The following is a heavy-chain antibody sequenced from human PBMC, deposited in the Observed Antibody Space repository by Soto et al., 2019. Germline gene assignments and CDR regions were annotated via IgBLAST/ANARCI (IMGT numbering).Heavy chain of an antibody. D-gene: IGHD2-15*01. CDR3: AWEVVVAATGWFDP. J-gene: IGHJ5*02. Sequence: SVKVSCKASGGTFSSYAISWVRQAPGQGLEWMGGIIPIFGTANYAQKFQGRVTITADESTSTAYMELSSLRSEDTAVYYCAWEVVVAATGWFDPWGRVNLVTVSS. CDR1: GGTFSSYA. V-gene: IGHV1-69*13. CDR2: IIPIFGTA.